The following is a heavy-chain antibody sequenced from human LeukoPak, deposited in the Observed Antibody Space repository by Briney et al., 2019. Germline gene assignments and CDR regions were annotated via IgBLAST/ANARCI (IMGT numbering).Heavy chain of an antibody. J-gene: IGHJ4*02. D-gene: IGHD3-10*01. CDR1: GGSISSGSYY. Sequence: SETLSLTCTVSGGSISSGSYYWSWIRQPAGKGLEWIGRIYTSGSTNYNPSLKSRVTISVDKSKNQFSLKLSSVTAADTAVYYCARDLGPSITMVREENYWGQGTLVTVSS. CDR3: ARDLGPSITMVREENY. V-gene: IGHV4-61*02. CDR2: IYTSGST.